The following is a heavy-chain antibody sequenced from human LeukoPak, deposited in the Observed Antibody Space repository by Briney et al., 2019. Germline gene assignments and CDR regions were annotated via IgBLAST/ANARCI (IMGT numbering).Heavy chain of an antibody. D-gene: IGHD2-15*01. J-gene: IGHJ6*02. CDR3: ARVLGYCSGGSCYYYYGMDV. CDR1: GGSISSYY. CDR2: IYYSGST. V-gene: IGHV4-59*01. Sequence: NASETLSLTCTVSGGSISSYYWSWIRQPPGKGQEWIGYIYYSGSTNYNPSLKSRVTISVDTSKNQFSLKLSSVTAADTAVYYCARVLGYCSGGSCYYYYGMDVWGQGTTVTVSS.